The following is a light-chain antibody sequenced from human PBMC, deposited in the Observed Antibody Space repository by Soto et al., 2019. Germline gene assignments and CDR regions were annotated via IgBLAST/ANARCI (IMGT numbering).Light chain of an antibody. Sequence: QSALTQPASVSGSPGQSITISCTGTSSDVGGYDHVSWYQQHPGKAPKLIIYDVTVRPSGISRRFSGSKSDNTASLAVSGLQPEEEDDYYCSSYTNKDTRLFGGGTKLTVL. CDR3: SSYTNKDTRL. V-gene: IGLV2-14*03. CDR2: DVT. J-gene: IGLJ3*02. CDR1: SSDVGGYDH.